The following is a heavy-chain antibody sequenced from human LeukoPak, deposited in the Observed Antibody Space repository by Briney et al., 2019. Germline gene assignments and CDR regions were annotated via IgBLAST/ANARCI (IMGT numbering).Heavy chain of an antibody. Sequence: GGSLRLSCAASGNYWMHWVRQAPGKGLVWVSHINSDGSWTSYADSVKGRFTISKDSAKNTVYLQMNNLRAEDTAVYYCVSFYETYWGRGTLVTVSS. V-gene: IGHV3-74*01. CDR2: INSDGSWT. CDR3: VSFYETY. J-gene: IGHJ4*02. D-gene: IGHD2-2*01. CDR1: GNYW.